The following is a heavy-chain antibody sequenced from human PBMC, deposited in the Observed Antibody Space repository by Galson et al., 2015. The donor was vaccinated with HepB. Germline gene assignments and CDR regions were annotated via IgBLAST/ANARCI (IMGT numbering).Heavy chain of an antibody. CDR3: ATDGGYNYDYAVNH. Sequence: SLRLSCAASRFTFSTYAMHWVRQAPGKGLEWVAVIAYDGSKKFYADSVKGRFTVSRDNSKNTLYLQMNSLRPEDTAVYYCATDGGYNYDYAVNHWGQGTLVTVSS. D-gene: IGHD3-16*01. J-gene: IGHJ5*02. V-gene: IGHV3-30*04. CDR2: IAYDGSKK. CDR1: RFTFSTYA.